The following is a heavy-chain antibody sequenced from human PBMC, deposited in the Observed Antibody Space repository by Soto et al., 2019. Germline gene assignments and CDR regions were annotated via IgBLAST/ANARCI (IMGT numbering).Heavy chain of an antibody. V-gene: IGHV3-23*01. D-gene: IGHD3-10*01. Sequence: EVQLLESGGGLVQPGGSLRLSCETSGFTFSSYAMTWVRQAPGMGLEWVAVINYIGRTTFHAQSVKGRFTISRDNSMNTVSLQFDSLRDEDTAFYSYVNQRRSGKTYYSSLDVWGLGTTVIVSS. CDR2: INYIGRTT. CDR1: GFTFSSYA. J-gene: IGHJ6*02. CDR3: VNQRRSGKTYYSSLDV.